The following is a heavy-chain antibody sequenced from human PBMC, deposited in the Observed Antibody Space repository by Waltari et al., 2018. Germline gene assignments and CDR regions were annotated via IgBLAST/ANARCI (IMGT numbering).Heavy chain of an antibody. CDR3: ARNRNMTTVTY. Sequence: QLQLQESGPGLVKPSETLSLTCTVSGGSISSSSYYWGWIRQPPGKGLEGIGSIYYSGSNYYNPSLKSRVTISVDTSKNQFSLKLSSVTAADTAVYYCARNRNMTTVTYWGQGTLVTVSS. V-gene: IGHV4-39*01. CDR1: GGSISSSSYY. J-gene: IGHJ4*02. D-gene: IGHD4-17*01. CDR2: IYYSGSN.